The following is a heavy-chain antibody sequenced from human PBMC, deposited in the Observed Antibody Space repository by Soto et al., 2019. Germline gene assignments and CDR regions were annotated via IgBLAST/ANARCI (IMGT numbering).Heavy chain of an antibody. CDR2: ISYDGSNK. Sequence: QVQLVESGGGVVQPGRSLRLSCAASGFTFSSYGMHWVRQAPGKGLEWVAVISYDGSNKYYADSVKGRFTISRDNSKNTLYLQMNSLRAEDTAVYYCAKDSGSAYHSSGLLAEYFQHWGQGTLVTVSS. J-gene: IGHJ1*01. V-gene: IGHV3-30*18. CDR1: GFTFSSYG. D-gene: IGHD3-22*01. CDR3: AKDSGSAYHSSGLLAEYFQH.